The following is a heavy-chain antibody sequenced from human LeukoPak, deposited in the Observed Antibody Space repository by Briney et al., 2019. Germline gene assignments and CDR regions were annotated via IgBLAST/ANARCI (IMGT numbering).Heavy chain of an antibody. CDR2: TGGSGEST. D-gene: IGHD3-10*01. Sequence: GGSLRLAWAVSGFTFRNYGMNWVRQAPGKWREWVSATGGSGESTYYADSVKGRFTISRDNSKNTLFLQMNSMTAEDTAVYYCAKGTTDYGSGYGMDVWGKGTTVIVSS. CDR1: GFTFRNYG. CDR3: AKGTTDYGSGYGMDV. V-gene: IGHV3-23*01. J-gene: IGHJ6*04.